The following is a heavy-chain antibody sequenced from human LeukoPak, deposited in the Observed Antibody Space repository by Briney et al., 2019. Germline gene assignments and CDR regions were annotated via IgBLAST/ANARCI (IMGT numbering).Heavy chain of an antibody. Sequence: SETLSLTCTVSGGSISSSSYYWGWIRQPPGKGLEWIGSIYYSGSTYYNPSLKSRVTISVDTSKNQFSLKLSSVTAADTAVYYCARESIAAAGNFDYWGQGTLVTASS. CDR1: GGSISSSSYY. J-gene: IGHJ4*02. D-gene: IGHD6-13*01. CDR3: ARESIAAAGNFDY. CDR2: IYYSGST. V-gene: IGHV4-39*07.